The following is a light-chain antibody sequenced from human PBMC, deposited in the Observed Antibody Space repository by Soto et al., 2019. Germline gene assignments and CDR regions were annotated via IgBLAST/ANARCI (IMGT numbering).Light chain of an antibody. V-gene: IGKV1-39*01. CDR2: AAS. CDR3: QQSYSAPRT. J-gene: IGKJ2*01. CDR1: QTVRHY. Sequence: DIQMTQPPSSLSAFVGDRVTITCRASQTVRHYLNWYQQKPGQAPRLLIYAASSLQSWVPSRFSGSGSETDFSLTINSLLPEDFATYYWQQSYSAPRTFGQGTKLEIK.